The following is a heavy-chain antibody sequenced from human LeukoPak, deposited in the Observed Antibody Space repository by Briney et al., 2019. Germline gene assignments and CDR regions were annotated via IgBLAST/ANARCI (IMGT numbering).Heavy chain of an antibody. J-gene: IGHJ4*02. Sequence: SETLSLTCTVSGDSLSTYYWSWIRQPPGKGLEWIGWLYYSGNSNYNPSLKSRVTISADTSKNEFSLKLSSVTAADTAIYYCATRSTGVAATFDSWGQGALVTVSS. CDR1: GDSLSTYY. CDR3: ATRSTGVAATFDS. D-gene: IGHD2-15*01. V-gene: IGHV4-59*01. CDR2: LYYSGNS.